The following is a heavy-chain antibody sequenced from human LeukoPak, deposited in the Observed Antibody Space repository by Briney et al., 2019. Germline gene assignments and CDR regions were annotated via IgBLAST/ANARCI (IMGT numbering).Heavy chain of an antibody. CDR3: ATSIAAFYYYYYMDV. V-gene: IGHV1-69*05. J-gene: IGHJ6*03. CDR1: GGTFSSYA. CDR2: IIPIFGTA. Sequence: SVKVSCKASGGTFSSYAISWVRQAPGQGLEWMGGIIPIFGTANYAQKFQGRVTITTDESTSTAYMELSSLRSEGTAVYYCATSIAAFYYYYYMDVWGKGTTVTVSS. D-gene: IGHD6-6*01.